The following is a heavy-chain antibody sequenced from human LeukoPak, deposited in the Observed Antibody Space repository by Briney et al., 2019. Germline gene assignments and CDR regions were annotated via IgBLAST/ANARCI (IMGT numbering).Heavy chain of an antibody. J-gene: IGHJ4*02. CDR2: MYTSGST. Sequence: SVTLSLTCTVSGDSISPHAWSWIRQPPGKGLEWIGYMYTSGSTNYNPSLRSRVTILVDTSKNQVSLKLSSVTAADTAVYYCAKGSGWYPIWDQGTLVIVSS. D-gene: IGHD6-19*01. CDR3: AKGSGWYPI. V-gene: IGHV4-4*09. CDR1: GDSISPHA.